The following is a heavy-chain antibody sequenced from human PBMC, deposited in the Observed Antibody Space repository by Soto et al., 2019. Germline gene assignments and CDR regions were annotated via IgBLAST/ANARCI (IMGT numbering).Heavy chain of an antibody. D-gene: IGHD3-3*01. CDR3: ARLEGYWYFDI. CDR1: GGSISSYY. J-gene: IGHJ2*01. Sequence: QLQLQESGPGLVKPSETLSLTCTVSGGSISSYYWSWIRQPPGKGLEWIGYIYYSGSTNYNPSLKRRCTTAADTSKNQFSLKLSSVTAADTAVYYCARLEGYWYFDIWGRGTLVTVSS. CDR2: IYYSGST. V-gene: IGHV4-59*08.